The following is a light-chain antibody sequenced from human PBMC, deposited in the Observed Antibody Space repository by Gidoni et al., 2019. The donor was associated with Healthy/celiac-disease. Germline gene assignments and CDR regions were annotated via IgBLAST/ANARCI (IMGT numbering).Light chain of an antibody. J-gene: IGLJ2*01. V-gene: IGLV3-1*01. CDR3: QAWDSSTAV. CDR1: KLGDKY. Sequence: SYELTQPHSVSVSPVQTASITCSGDKLGDKYACWYQQKPGQSPVLVIYQDRNRPSGIPERFSGSNSCNTATLTISGTQAMDEADYYCQAWDSSTAVFGGGTKLTVL. CDR2: QDR.